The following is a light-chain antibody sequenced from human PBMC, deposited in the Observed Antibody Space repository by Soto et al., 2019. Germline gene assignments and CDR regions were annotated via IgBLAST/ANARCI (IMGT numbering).Light chain of an antibody. CDR2: YDG. CDR3: QLWDSASDHPGVV. Sequence: SYELTQPPSVSVAPGGTARITCGGNNIGSKSVHWYQHKPGQAPVLVIYYDGDRPSGVPDRFSGYNSGNAATLIISRVEAGDEADYYCQLWDSASDHPGVVFGGGTQLTVL. CDR1: NIGSKS. J-gene: IGLJ2*01. V-gene: IGLV3-21*04.